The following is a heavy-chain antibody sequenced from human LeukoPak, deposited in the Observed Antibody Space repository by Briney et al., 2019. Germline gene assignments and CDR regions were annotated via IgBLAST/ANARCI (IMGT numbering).Heavy chain of an antibody. V-gene: IGHV1-46*01. Sequence: ASVKVSCKASGYTFTSSYMHWVRQAPGQGLEWMGVISPSGGSTTYAQKFQGRVTLTRDMSTSTDYLELSSLRSEDTAVYYCARQKYLRGPDVEYFDYWGQGTLVTVSS. CDR1: GYTFTSSY. J-gene: IGHJ4*02. CDR3: ARQKYLRGPDVEYFDY. CDR2: ISPSGGST. D-gene: IGHD5/OR15-5a*01.